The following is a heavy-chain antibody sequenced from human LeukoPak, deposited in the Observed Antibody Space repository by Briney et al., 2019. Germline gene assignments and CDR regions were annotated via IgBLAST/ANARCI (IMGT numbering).Heavy chain of an antibody. J-gene: IGHJ4*02. CDR2: IWYDGSNK. Sequence: GGSLRLSCAASGFTFSSYGMHWVRQAPGKGLEWVAVIWYDGSNKYYADSVKGRFTISRDNSKNTLYLQMNSLRAEDTAVYYCARDRGLRYFDYWGRGTLVTVSS. V-gene: IGHV3-33*01. CDR1: GFTFSSYG. CDR3: ARDRGLRYFDY. D-gene: IGHD3-9*01.